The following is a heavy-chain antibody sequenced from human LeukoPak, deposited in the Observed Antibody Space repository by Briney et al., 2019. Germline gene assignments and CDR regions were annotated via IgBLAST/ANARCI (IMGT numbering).Heavy chain of an antibody. CDR1: GGSISSDVHY. CDR3: TRRGSGNGGTYARMDV. CDR2: LLYNGNT. D-gene: IGHD1-26*01. J-gene: IGHJ6*02. V-gene: IGHV4-39*01. Sequence: SETLSLTCTVSGGSISSDVHYWDWIRQAPGKGLEWIGSLLYNGNTWYNPSLESRVTISVDTSENQFSLRLTSVNAADTALYFCTRRGSGNGGTYARMDVWGPGTSVTVSS.